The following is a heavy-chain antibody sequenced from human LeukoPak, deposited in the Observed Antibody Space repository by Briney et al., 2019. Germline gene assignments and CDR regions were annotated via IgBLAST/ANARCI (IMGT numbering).Heavy chain of an antibody. J-gene: IGHJ4*02. CDR1: GFTFKTYT. V-gene: IGHV3-21*01. CDR2: ITGDCKYI. CDR3: AREGNDYYYDQ. D-gene: IGHD3-16*01. Sequence: GGSLRLSCAASGFTFKTYTMTWVRQAPGKGLEWVSSITGDCKYITYADSVKGRFTISRDNAKNSLYLQVASLRGDDTATYYCAREGNDYYYDQWGQGTLVTVSP.